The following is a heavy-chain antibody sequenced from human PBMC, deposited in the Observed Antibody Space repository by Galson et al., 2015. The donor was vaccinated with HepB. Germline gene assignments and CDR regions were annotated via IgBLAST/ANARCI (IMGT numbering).Heavy chain of an antibody. J-gene: IGHJ3*02. CDR2: IWYDGSNK. D-gene: IGHD6-19*01. CDR3: ATEGPVTMAGPVRGFDI. V-gene: IGHV3-33*01. CDR1: GFRFSSYG. Sequence: SLRLSCAASGFRFSSYGVHWVRQAPGKGLEWVSFIWYDGSNKCYADSVKGRFTISRDNSKNTLYLQMNSLGVEDTAVYYCATEGPVTMAGPVRGFDIWGQGTVVTVSS.